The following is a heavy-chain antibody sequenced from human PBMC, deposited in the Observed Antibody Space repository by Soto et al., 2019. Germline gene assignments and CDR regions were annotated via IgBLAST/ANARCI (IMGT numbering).Heavy chain of an antibody. CDR2: ISYDGSNK. CDR3: ANDHGYGDYDY. Sequence: QVQLVESGGGVVQPGRSLRLSCAASGFTFSSYGMHWVRQAPGKWLEWVAFISYDGSNKYYADSVKGRFTISRDNSKNTLYLQMNSLRAEDTAVYYCANDHGYGDYDYWGQGTLVTVSS. D-gene: IGHD4-17*01. V-gene: IGHV3-30*18. CDR1: GFTFSSYG. J-gene: IGHJ4*02.